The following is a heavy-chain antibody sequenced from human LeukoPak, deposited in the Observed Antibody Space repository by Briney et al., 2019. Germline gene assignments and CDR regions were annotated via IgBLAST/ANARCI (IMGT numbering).Heavy chain of an antibody. V-gene: IGHV3-48*01. D-gene: IGHD5-18*01. J-gene: IGHJ6*03. CDR2: IIGSSSTI. CDR3: ARDRGGYTYGNYYMDV. Sequence: GGSMRLSXEASGFSFSLYAMNWVRQAPGKGLEWVSHIIGSSSTIYYADSVKGRFTISRDNAKNSLYLQMNSLRAEDSAVYYCARDRGGYTYGNYYMDVWGKGTTVTVSS. CDR1: GFSFSLYA.